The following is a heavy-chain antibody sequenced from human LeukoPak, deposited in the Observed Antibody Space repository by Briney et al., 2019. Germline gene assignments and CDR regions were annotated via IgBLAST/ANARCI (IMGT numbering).Heavy chain of an antibody. CDR2: ISSSGDTK. J-gene: IGHJ4*02. V-gene: IGHV3-48*03. CDR3: ARVFGN. CDR1: GFTFTIYE. Sequence: HPGGSLRLSCAASGFTFTIYEINWVRQAPGKGLEWLSHISSSGDTKYYANSVKGRFTISRDNAKNSLHLQMNSLRAEDTAVYYCARVFGNWDQGILVTVSS. D-gene: IGHD2-21*01.